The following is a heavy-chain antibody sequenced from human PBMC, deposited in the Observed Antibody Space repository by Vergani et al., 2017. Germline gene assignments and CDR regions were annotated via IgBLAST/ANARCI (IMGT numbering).Heavy chain of an antibody. D-gene: IGHD3-16*02. V-gene: IGHV4-30-2*06. CDR3: ARASLRALVGYYYYMDV. CDR2: IFPSGNS. Sequence: QLQLQESGPGLVKPSETLSLTCTVSGGSITYGAFYWGWIRQSPGKGPEWIGYIFPSGNSDYNPSLKNRVSISLDKSKNQFSLWVNSVTAADTAVYFCARASLRALVGYYYYMDVWGKGKTVVVSS. CDR1: GGSITYGAFY. J-gene: IGHJ6*03.